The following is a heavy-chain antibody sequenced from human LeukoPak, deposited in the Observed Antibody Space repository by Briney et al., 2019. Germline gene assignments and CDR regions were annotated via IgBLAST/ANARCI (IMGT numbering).Heavy chain of an antibody. J-gene: IGHJ4*02. CDR3: AREDDSSGWYLGTVDY. CDR2: INSDGSST. D-gene: IGHD6-19*01. CDR1: GFTFSSYW. Sequence: GGSLRLSCAASGFTFSSYWMHWVRQAQGKGPVWVSRINSDGSSTSYADSVKGRFTISRDNAKNTLYLQMNSLRAEDTAVYYCAREDDSSGWYLGTVDYWGQGTLVTVSS. V-gene: IGHV3-74*01.